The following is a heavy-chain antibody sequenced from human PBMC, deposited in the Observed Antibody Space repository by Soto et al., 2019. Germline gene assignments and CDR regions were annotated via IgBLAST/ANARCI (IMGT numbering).Heavy chain of an antibody. D-gene: IGHD6-13*01. V-gene: IGHV6-1*01. CDR1: GDSVSSNSAA. CDR3: SRDISGRAAVGTGYYYYYGMDV. CDR2: TYYRSKWYN. Sequence: KQSQTLSLTCAISGDSVSSNSAAWNWIRQSPSRGLEWLGRTYYRSKWYNDYAGSVKSRITTNPETAKNQFALQLNSVTPEDTAVYYCSRDISGRAAVGTGYYYYYGMDVWGQGTTVTVSS. J-gene: IGHJ6*02.